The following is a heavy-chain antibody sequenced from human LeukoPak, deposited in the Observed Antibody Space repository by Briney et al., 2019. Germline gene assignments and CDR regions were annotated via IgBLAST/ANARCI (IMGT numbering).Heavy chain of an antibody. V-gene: IGHV3-30-3*01. Sequence: GGSLRLSCAASGFTFSSYAMHWVRQAPGKGLDWAAVISSDGNTQYYADSVKCRFTISRDNSNNTLSLQMNSLRADDTAIYYWARRRIVGSTDDAFDIWGQGTMVTLSS. CDR3: ARRRIVGSTDDAFDI. CDR2: ISSDGNTQ. CDR1: GFTFSSYA. D-gene: IGHD1-26*01. J-gene: IGHJ3*02.